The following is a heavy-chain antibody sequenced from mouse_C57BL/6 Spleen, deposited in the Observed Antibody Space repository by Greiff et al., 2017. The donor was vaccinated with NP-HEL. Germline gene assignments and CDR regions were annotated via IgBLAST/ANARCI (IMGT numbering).Heavy chain of an antibody. CDR1: GYTFTSYW. CDR3: ASGHLQTPYYYGSSSYYYAMDY. D-gene: IGHD1-1*01. V-gene: IGHV1-52*01. CDR2: IDPSDSET. Sequence: QVQLKQPGAELVRPGSSVKLSCKASGYTFTSYWMHWVKQRPIQGLEWIGNIDPSDSETHYNQKFKDKATLTVDKSSSTAYMQLSSLTSEDSAVYYCASGHLQTPYYYGSSSYYYAMDYWGQGTSVTVSS. J-gene: IGHJ4*01.